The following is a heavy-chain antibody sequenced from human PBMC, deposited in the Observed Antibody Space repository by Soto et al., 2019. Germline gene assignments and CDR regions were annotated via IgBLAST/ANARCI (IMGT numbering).Heavy chain of an antibody. CDR1: GGTFSSYA. CDR2: IIPIFGTA. CDR3: ARATGRGGDCYPLCYFDY. V-gene: IGHV1-69*12. D-gene: IGHD2-21*02. J-gene: IGHJ4*02. Sequence: QVQLVQSGAEVKKPGSSVKVSCKASGGTFSSYAISWVRQAPGQGLEWMGGIIPIFGTANYAQKFQGRVTITADESTRTAYMELSSLRSEDTAVYYCARATGRGGDCYPLCYFDYWGQGTLVTVSS.